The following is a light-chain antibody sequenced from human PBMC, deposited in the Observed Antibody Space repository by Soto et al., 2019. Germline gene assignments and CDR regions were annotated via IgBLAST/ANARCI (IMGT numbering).Light chain of an antibody. CDR1: QSIGNS. CDR2: GAS. CDR3: HQRSNWPPFT. Sequence: IVLTQSPATLSLSPGARGTLSCRASQSIGNSLAWYQQKPGQNPRLLIYGASTRATGIPGRFSGSGSGTDFTLTISSLEPQDSAVYYCHQRSNWPPFTFGGGTKVESK. V-gene: IGKV3-11*01. J-gene: IGKJ4*01.